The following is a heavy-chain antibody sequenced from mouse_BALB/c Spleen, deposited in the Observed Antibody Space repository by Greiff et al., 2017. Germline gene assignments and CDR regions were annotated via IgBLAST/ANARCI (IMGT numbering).Heavy chain of an antibody. Sequence: EVKLVESGGGLVKPGGSLKLSCAASGFTFSSYAMSWVRQSPEKRLEWVAEISSGGSYTYYPDTVTGRFTISRDNAKNTLYLEMSSLRSEDTAMYYCARDFKLGRDYAMDYWGQGTSVTVSS. J-gene: IGHJ4*01. D-gene: IGHD4-1*01. CDR2: ISSGGSYT. CDR1: GFTFSSYA. V-gene: IGHV5-9-4*01. CDR3: ARDFKLGRDYAMDY.